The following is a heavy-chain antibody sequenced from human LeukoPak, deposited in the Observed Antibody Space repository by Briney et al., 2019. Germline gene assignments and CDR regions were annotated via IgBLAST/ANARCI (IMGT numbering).Heavy chain of an antibody. Sequence: SETLSLTCTVSGGSISNYYWSWIRQPPGKGLEWIGYIYYSGSTNYNPSLNSRVTISVDTSKNQFSLKLSSVTAADTAVYYCARVRGYSYGYYSDYWGQGTLVTVSS. D-gene: IGHD5-18*01. CDR3: ARVRGYSYGYYSDY. V-gene: IGHV4-59*01. J-gene: IGHJ4*02. CDR1: GGSISNYY. CDR2: IYYSGST.